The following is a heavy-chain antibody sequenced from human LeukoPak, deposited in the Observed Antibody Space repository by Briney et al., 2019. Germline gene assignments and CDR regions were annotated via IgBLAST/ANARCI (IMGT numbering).Heavy chain of an antibody. Sequence: PGGSLRLSCAASGFTFSSYWMSWVRQAPGKGLEWVANIKQDGSEKYYVDSVKGRFTISRDNAKNSLYLQMNSLRAEDTAVYYCARELPRITMVREASDYGMDVWGQGTTVTVSS. CDR1: GFTFSSYW. J-gene: IGHJ6*02. CDR3: ARELPRITMVREASDYGMDV. D-gene: IGHD3-10*01. V-gene: IGHV3-7*01. CDR2: IKQDGSEK.